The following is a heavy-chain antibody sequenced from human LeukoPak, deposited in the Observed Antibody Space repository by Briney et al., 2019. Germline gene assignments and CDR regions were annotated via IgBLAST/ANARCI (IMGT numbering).Heavy chain of an antibody. CDR3: ARGKVVPAARVGNWFDP. CDR2: IYYTGST. CDR1: GGSISSSSYN. V-gene: IGHV4-39*01. Sequence: PSETLPLTCTVSGGSISSSSYNWGWIRQPPGKGLEWIGSIYYTGSTYYNPSLKSRVTISVDTSKNQFSLKLSSVTAADTAVHYCARGKVVPAARVGNWFDPWGQGTLITVSS. J-gene: IGHJ5*02. D-gene: IGHD2-2*01.